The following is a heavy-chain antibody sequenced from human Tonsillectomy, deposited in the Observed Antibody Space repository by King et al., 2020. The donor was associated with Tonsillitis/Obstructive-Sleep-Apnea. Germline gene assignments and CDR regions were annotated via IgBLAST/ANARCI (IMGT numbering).Heavy chain of an antibody. CDR3: AKDMGAYSGYDSAPDY. Sequence: VQLVESGGVVVQPGGSLRLSCAASGFTFDDYTMHWVRQVPGKGLEWGFLICWEWGSTYYADSVKGRFTISRDNSKNSLYLQMNSLRTEDTALYYCAKDMGAYSGYDSAPDYWGQGTLVTVSS. CDR1: GFTFDDYT. J-gene: IGHJ4*02. D-gene: IGHD5-12*01. V-gene: IGHV3-43*01. CDR2: ICWEWGST.